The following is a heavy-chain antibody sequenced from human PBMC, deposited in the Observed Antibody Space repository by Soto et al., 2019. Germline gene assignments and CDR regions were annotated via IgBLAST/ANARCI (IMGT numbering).Heavy chain of an antibody. J-gene: IGHJ4*02. CDR3: AKDRAGGGYSRYVDY. CDR2: ISGSGGST. Sequence: VWSLRLSCAASGFTFSSYAMSWVRQAPGKGLEWVSGISGSGGSTDYADSVKGRFTISRENSKNTLYMQMNSLRAEDTAVYHCAKDRAGGGYSRYVDYWGQGTMGTVSA. V-gene: IGHV3-23*01. CDR1: GFTFSSYA. D-gene: IGHD5-18*01.